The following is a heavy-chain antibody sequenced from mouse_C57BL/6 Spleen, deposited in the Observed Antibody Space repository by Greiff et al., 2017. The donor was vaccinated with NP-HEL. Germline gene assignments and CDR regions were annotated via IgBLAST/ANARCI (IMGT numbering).Heavy chain of an antibody. CDR3: ARDDYDYFDY. D-gene: IGHD2-4*01. V-gene: IGHV1-64*01. J-gene: IGHJ2*01. CDR2: IHPNSGST. CDR1: GYTFTSYW. Sequence: QVQLQQPVAALVKPGASVKLSCKASGYTFTSYWMHWVKQRPGHGLEWIGMIHPNSGSTNYNEKFKSKATLTVDKSSSTAYMQLSSLTSEDSAVYYCARDDYDYFDYWGQGTTLTVSS.